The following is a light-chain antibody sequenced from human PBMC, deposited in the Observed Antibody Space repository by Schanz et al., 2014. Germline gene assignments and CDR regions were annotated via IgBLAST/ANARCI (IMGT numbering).Light chain of an antibody. J-gene: IGKJ4*01. CDR1: QTISNF. CDR3: KKYDFAPLT. Sequence: DIQMTQSPSSLSASVGDRVTITCRASQTISNFLNWYQHAPGKASKLLIYAASSLQSRVSPRFSGSGSGTDLNLTISRLQHEDGATYYCKKYDFAPLTFGGGTQVEIK. CDR2: AAS. V-gene: IGKV1-39*01.